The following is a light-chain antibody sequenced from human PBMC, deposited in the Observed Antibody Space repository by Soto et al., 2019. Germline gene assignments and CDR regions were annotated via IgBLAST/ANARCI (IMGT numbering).Light chain of an antibody. CDR3: QKYNNAPNT. CDR1: RDISSS. CDR2: AAS. J-gene: IGKJ2*01. V-gene: IGKV1-27*01. Sequence: DVQMTQSPSSLSASVGDRVTITCRASRDISSSLAWYQQKPGQVPNLLIYAASTLHAGVQSRFSGSGSGTFFTLTINSLQPEDVATYYSQKYNNAPNTFGRGTRLEIK.